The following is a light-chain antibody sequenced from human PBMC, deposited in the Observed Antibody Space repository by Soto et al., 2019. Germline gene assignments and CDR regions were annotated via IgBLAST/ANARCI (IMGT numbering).Light chain of an antibody. CDR2: GAS. CDR3: QQYGSSPPVT. CDR1: QSVSSSY. V-gene: IGKV3-20*01. Sequence: EIVMTQSPGTLSLSPGERATLSCRAIQSVSSSYLAWYQQKPGQAPRLLISGASTRAAGFPDRFSGSGSGTDFTLTISRLEPEDFAVYYCQQYGSSPPVTFGQGTRLEIK. J-gene: IGKJ5*01.